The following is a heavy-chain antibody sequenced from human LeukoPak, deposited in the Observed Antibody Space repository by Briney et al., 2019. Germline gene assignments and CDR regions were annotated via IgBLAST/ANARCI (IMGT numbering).Heavy chain of an antibody. V-gene: IGHV1-8*01. CDR2: MNPNSGNT. J-gene: IGHJ5*02. CDR1: GYTFTSYD. D-gene: IGHD2-2*01. CDR3: ARLQDCSSTSCSPGFDP. Sequence: VASVKVSCKASGYTFTSYDINWVRQATGQGLEWMGWMNPNSGNTGYARKFQGRVTMTRNTSISTAYMELSSLRSEDTAVYYCARLQDCSSTSCSPGFDPWGQGTLVTVSS.